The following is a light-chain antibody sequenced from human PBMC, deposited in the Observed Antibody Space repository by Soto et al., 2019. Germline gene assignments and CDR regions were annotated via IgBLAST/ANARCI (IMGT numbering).Light chain of an antibody. CDR2: AAS. CDR1: QGISNW. V-gene: IGKV1-12*01. CDR3: QQANSLPVT. Sequence: DIQMAQSPSSVSASVGDRVTITCRASQGISNWLAWYQQKPGKAPSLLIHAASSLQSGVPSRFSGRGYGTDFTLTISSLQPEDFATYFCQQANSLPVTFGPGTKVDIK. J-gene: IGKJ3*01.